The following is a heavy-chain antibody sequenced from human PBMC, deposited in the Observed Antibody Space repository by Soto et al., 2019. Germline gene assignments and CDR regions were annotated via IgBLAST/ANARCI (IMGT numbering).Heavy chain of an antibody. Sequence: SETLSLTCAVYGGSFSGYYWSWIRQSPGKGLEWIGEINHWGSTNYSPSLKSRVTISVDTSKNQFSLKVTSVTAADTAVYYCARGPKDTSALLDSYYYYMDVWGKGTTVTVSS. CDR2: INHWGST. CDR3: ARGPKDTSALLDSYYYYMDV. CDR1: GGSFSGYY. D-gene: IGHD2-2*01. J-gene: IGHJ6*03. V-gene: IGHV4-34*01.